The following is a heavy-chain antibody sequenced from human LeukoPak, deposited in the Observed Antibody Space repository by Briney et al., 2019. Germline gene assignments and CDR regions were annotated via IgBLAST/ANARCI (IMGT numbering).Heavy chain of an antibody. Sequence: SVKVSCKASGYTFTSYYMHWVRQAPGQGLEWMGGIIPIFGTANYAQKFQGRVTITADESTSTAYMELSSLRSEDTAVYYCARGSRVVSPYYFDYWGQGTLVTVSS. CDR2: IIPIFGTA. CDR3: ARGSRVVSPYYFDY. J-gene: IGHJ4*02. D-gene: IGHD4-23*01. CDR1: GYTFTSYY. V-gene: IGHV1-69*13.